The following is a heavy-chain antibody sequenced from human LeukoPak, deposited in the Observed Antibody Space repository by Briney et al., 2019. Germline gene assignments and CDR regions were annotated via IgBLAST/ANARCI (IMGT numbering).Heavy chain of an antibody. V-gene: IGHV3-30-3*01. Sequence: GGSLRLSCAASGFTFSSYAMHWVRQAPGKGLEWVAVISYDGSNKYYADSVKGRFTISRDNSKNTLYLQMNSLRAEDTAVYYCARDQQYYDFWSGLPYYFDYWGQGTLVTVSS. J-gene: IGHJ4*02. CDR2: ISYDGSNK. CDR3: ARDQQYYDFWSGLPYYFDY. D-gene: IGHD3-3*01. CDR1: GFTFSSYA.